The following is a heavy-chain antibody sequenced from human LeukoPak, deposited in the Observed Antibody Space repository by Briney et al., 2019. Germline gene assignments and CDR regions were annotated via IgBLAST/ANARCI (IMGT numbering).Heavy chain of an antibody. CDR1: GGSISSYY. CDR2: IYYSGST. CDR3: ARGSSGSYDAFDI. J-gene: IGHJ3*02. V-gene: IGHV4-59*08. Sequence: SETLSLTCTVSGGSISSYYWSWIRQPPGKGPEWIGYIYYSGSTNYNPSLKSRVTISVDTSKNQSSLKLSSVTAADTAVYYCARGSSGSYDAFDIWGQGTMVTVSS. D-gene: IGHD3-10*01.